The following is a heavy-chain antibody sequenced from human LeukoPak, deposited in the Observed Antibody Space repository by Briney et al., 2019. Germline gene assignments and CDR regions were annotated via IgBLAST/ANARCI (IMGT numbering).Heavy chain of an antibody. CDR2: IYSDGST. CDR3: ARVWFGYFFQ. J-gene: IGHJ4*02. CDR1: GFTVSSNY. D-gene: IGHD3-10*01. Sequence: GGSLRLSCAACGFTVSSNYMSWVRQAPGKGLEWVSVIYSDGSTYYAPGKGLEWVSVIYSDGSTYYADSVKGRFTISRDNSKNTVYLQMNSLRVEDTAVYYCARVWFGYFFQWGQGALVTVSS. V-gene: IGHV3-53*01.